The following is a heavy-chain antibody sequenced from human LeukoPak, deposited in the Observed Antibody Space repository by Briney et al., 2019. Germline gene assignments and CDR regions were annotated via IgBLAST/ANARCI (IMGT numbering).Heavy chain of an antibody. J-gene: IGHJ2*01. CDR2: INQDGSEK. Sequence: GGSLRLSCAVSGFTLDYFWMSWVRQAPGKGLEFVAKINQDGSEKYYVESVKGRFTISRNNAKNSLYLQMNSLRAEDTAVYYCARQVEWYWCFDLWGRGTLVTVSS. V-gene: IGHV3-7*03. CDR3: ARQVEWYWCFDL. D-gene: IGHD3-3*01. CDR1: GFTLDYFW.